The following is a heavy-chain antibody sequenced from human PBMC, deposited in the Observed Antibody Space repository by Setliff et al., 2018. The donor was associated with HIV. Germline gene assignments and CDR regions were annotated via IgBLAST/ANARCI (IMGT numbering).Heavy chain of an antibody. CDR2: ISPYSGQT. CDR3: ARGHSGNDY. J-gene: IGHJ4*02. CDR1: GYSFGSYG. D-gene: IGHD1-1*01. Sequence: ASVKVSCKSSGYSFGSYGINWVRQAPGQGLEWMGWISPYSGQTTYAQKFQGRVTMTADTSTNTVHMELRSLRSEDTAIYYCARGHSGNDYWGQGTLVTVSS. V-gene: IGHV1-18*01.